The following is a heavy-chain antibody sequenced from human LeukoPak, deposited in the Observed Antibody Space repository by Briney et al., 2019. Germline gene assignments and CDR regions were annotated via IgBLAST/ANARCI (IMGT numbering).Heavy chain of an antibody. CDR1: GFSLSTNGVG. J-gene: IGHJ4*02. D-gene: IGHD3-22*01. Sequence: SGPTLVNPTQTLTLTCTFSGFSLSTNGVGVGWIRQPPGKALEWLALIYWDDDKRYSPSLKSRLTITKDTSKNQVVLTMTNMDPVDTATYYCAHKISSYYHDSSDYYYGGNFGFWGQGTQVTVSS. V-gene: IGHV2-5*02. CDR3: AHKISSYYHDSSDYYYGGNFGF. CDR2: IYWDDDK.